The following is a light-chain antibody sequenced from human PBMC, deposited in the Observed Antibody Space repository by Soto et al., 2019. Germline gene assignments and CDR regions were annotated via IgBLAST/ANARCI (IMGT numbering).Light chain of an antibody. Sequence: NFMLTQPHSVSESPGKTVTISCTRSRGSIASNYVQWYQQRPGSGPTTVIYEDFQRPSGVPDRFSGSIDSSSTSASLTISGLKTEDEADYYCQSYDSNNHWVFGGGTKVTVL. J-gene: IGLJ3*02. CDR2: EDF. CDR1: RGSIASNY. CDR3: QSYDSNNHWV. V-gene: IGLV6-57*04.